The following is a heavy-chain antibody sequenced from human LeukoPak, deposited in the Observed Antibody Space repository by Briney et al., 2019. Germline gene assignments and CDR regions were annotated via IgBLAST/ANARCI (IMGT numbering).Heavy chain of an antibody. V-gene: IGHV1-69*13. D-gene: IGHD3-10*01. CDR3: ARSMVPEGPLSSVFDY. J-gene: IGHJ4*02. CDR2: IIPIFGTA. CDR1: GGTFSSYA. Sequence: GASVKVSCKASGGTFSSYAISWMRQAPGQGLEWMGGIIPIFGTANYAQKFQGRVTITADESTSTAYMELSSLRSEDTAVYYCARSMVPEGPLSSVFDYWGQGTLVTVSS.